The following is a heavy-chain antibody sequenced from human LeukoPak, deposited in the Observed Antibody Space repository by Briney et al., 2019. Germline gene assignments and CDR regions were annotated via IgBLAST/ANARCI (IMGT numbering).Heavy chain of an antibody. J-gene: IGHJ4*02. CDR1: GLTFTNYG. D-gene: IGHD2-15*01. V-gene: IGHV3-30*03. Sequence: GRSLILSSEVAGLTFTNYGVHWDRQAPGKGLEWVALLSSGGINKHYADSVKGRFIISRDNSMNTLYLQMNSLRVEDTAVYYCARDHAGSGRAFDNWGQGTLVTVSS. CDR2: LSSGGINK. CDR3: ARDHAGSGRAFDN.